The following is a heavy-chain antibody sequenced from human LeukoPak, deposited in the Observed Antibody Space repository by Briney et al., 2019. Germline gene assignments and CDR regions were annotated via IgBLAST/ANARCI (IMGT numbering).Heavy chain of an antibody. V-gene: IGHV3-30*18. CDR2: ISYDGGNK. D-gene: IGHD4-11*01. CDR3: AKDDDDYPFDY. J-gene: IGHJ4*02. Sequence: GGSLRLSCAASGFTFSSYGMHWVRQAPDKGLEWVAVISYDGGNKYYADSVKGRFTISRDNSKNTLYLQMNSLRAEDTAVYYCAKDDDDYPFDYWGQGTLVTVSS. CDR1: GFTFSSYG.